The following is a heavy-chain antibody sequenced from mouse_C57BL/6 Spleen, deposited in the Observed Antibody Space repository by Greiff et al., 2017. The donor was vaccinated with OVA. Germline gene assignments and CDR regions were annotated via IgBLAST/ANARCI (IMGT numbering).Heavy chain of an antibody. V-gene: IGHV5-17*01. CDR2: ISSGSSTI. CDR1: GFTFSDYG. J-gene: IGHJ3*01. D-gene: IGHD1-1*01. CDR3: ARPGLVTATVVAPVAY. Sequence: EVHLVESGGGLVKPGGSLKLSCAASGFTFSDYGMHWVRQAPEKGLEWVAYISSGSSTIYYADTVKGRFTISRDNAKNTLFLQMTSLRSEDTAMYYCARPGLVTATVVAPVAYWGQGTLVTVSA.